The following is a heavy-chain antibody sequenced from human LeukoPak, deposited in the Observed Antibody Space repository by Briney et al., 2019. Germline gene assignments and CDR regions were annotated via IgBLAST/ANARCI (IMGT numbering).Heavy chain of an antibody. J-gene: IGHJ4*02. CDR2: ISDSGSST. D-gene: IGHD3-22*01. CDR1: GFTFSSYV. CDR3: AMHYASSGFYYYLDY. Sequence: GSLRLSCAASGFTFSSYVMSWVRQAPGKGPEWVSTISDSGSSTYYADSVKGRFTMSRDNSKNTLYLQINSLRAEDTAVYYCAMHYASSGFYYYLDYWGQGTLVTVSS. V-gene: IGHV3-23*01.